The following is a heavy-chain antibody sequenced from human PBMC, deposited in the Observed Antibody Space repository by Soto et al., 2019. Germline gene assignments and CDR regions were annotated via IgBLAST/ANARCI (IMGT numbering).Heavy chain of an antibody. D-gene: IGHD6-13*01. CDR3: ARTYSSSWSPFDF. CDR1: GGSFSGYY. V-gene: IGHV4-34*01. CDR2: INHSGGT. Sequence: QVQLQQWGAGLLKPSETLSLTCAVYGGSFSGYYWSWIRQPPGKGLEWVGEINHSGGTNYNPSLRSRDTISVDTPKNQFSLKLSSVTAADTVVYYCARTYSSSWSPFDFRGQGTLVSVSS. J-gene: IGHJ4*02.